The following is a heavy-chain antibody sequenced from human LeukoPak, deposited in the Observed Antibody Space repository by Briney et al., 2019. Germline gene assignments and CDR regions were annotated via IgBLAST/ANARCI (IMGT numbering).Heavy chain of an antibody. V-gene: IGHV6-1*01. CDR3: ARGKRINWFDP. J-gene: IGHJ5*02. Sequence: SQTLPLTCAISGYSVPSNSAAWNWMRQSPSRGLEWLGRTYYRYKWYDDYAVSMKSRITTTPDTSKNQFSLQLNSVTPEATAVYCCARGKRINWFDPWGQGTLVTVSS. D-gene: IGHD2-15*01. CDR1: GYSVPSNSAA. CDR2: TYYRYKWYD.